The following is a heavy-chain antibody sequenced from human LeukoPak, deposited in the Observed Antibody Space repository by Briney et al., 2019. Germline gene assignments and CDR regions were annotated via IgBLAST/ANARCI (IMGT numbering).Heavy chain of an antibody. J-gene: IGHJ4*02. V-gene: IGHV4-39*07. D-gene: IGHD6-19*01. Sequence: KASETLSLTCTVSGGSISSSSYYWGWIRQPPGKGLEWIGSIYYSGSTYYNPSLKSRVTISVDTSKNQFSLKLSSVTAADTAVYYCAREDSSPWSMIAVAGTGDYWGQGTLVTVSS. CDR1: GGSISSSSYY. CDR2: IYYSGST. CDR3: AREDSSPWSMIAVAGTGDY.